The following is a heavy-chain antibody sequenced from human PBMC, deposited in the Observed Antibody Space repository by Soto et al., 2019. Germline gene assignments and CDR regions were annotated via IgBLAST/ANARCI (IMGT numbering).Heavy chain of an antibody. CDR3: ARDSSGWTSFDY. CDR1: GGSISSYY. V-gene: IGHV4-59*01. J-gene: IGHJ4*02. D-gene: IGHD6-19*01. CDR2: IYYSGST. Sequence: QVQLQESGPGLMKPSETLSLTCTVSGGSISSYYWSWIRQPPGKGLEWIGYIYYSGSTNYNPSLKSRVTISVDTSKNQFSLKLSSVTAADTAVYYCARDSSGWTSFDYWGQGTLVTVSS.